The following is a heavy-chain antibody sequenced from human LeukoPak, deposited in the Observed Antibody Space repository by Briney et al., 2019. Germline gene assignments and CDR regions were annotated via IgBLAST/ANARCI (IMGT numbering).Heavy chain of an antibody. Sequence: PGGSLRLSCAASGFTFSSYGMHWVRQAPGKGLEWVAVIWYGGSNKYYADSVKGRFTISRDNSKNTLYLQMNSLRAEDTAVYYCARGPPPDFDYWGRGTLVTVSS. V-gene: IGHV3-33*08. CDR3: ARGPPPDFDY. CDR1: GFTFSSYG. CDR2: IWYGGSNK. J-gene: IGHJ4*02.